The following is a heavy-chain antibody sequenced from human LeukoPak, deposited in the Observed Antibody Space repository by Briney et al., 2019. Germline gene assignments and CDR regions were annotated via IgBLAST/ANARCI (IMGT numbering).Heavy chain of an antibody. V-gene: IGHV3-23*01. CDR1: GFTFSTYT. CDR3: AKSKYDFWSGYSPPFDY. D-gene: IGHD3-3*01. CDR2: ISDNGGRT. J-gene: IGHJ4*02. Sequence: SGGSLRLSCAASGFTFSTYTMAWVRQAPGGGLEWVSGISDNGGRTYYADSVKGRFAISGDDSKSTLYLQMNSLRAEDTAVYYCAKSKYDFWSGYSPPFDYWGQGTLVTVSS.